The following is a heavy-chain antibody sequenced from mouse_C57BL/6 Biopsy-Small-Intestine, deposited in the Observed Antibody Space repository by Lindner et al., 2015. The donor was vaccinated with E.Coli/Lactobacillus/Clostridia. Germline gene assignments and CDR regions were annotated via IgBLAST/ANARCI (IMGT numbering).Heavy chain of an antibody. D-gene: IGHD5-5*01. CDR3: ARDRLPGFDY. V-gene: IGHV5-4*01. CDR2: ISDGGSYT. J-gene: IGHJ2*01. Sequence: VQLQESGGGLVKPGGSLKLSCAASGFTFSSYAMSWVRQTPEKRLEWVATISDGGSYTYYPDNVKGRFTISRDNAKNNLYLQMSHLKSEDTAMYYCARDRLPGFDYWGQGTTLTAPQ. CDR1: GFTFSSYA.